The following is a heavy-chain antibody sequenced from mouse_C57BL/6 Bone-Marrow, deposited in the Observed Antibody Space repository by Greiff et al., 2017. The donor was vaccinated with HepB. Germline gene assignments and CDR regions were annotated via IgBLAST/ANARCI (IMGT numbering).Heavy chain of an antibody. J-gene: IGHJ3*01. CDR2: IYPGDGDT. CDR3: ARCGLRAWFAY. Sequence: VKLQESGPELVKPGASVKISCKASGYAFSSSWMNWVKQRPGKGLEWIGRIYPGDGDTNYNGKFKGKATLTADKSSSTAYMQLSSLTSEDSAVYFCARCGLRAWFAYWGQGTLVTVSA. V-gene: IGHV1-82*01. D-gene: IGHD2-4*01. CDR1: GYAFSSSW.